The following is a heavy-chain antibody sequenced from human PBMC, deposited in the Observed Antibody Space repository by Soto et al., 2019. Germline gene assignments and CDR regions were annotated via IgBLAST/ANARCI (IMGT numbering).Heavy chain of an antibody. D-gene: IGHD2-2*01. V-gene: IGHV3-23*01. CDR2: VSARGGGT. J-gene: IGHJ6*02. CDR1: GFTFSSYA. CDR3: AKSSSRAHYYAMDV. Sequence: EVQLMESGGGLVQPGGSLRLSCAASGFTFSSYAMNWVRQAPGKGLEWVAGVSARGGGTSYADSVKGRFTISRDNSKDTLYLQMNSLRAEDTAVYYCAKSSSRAHYYAMDVWGQGTTVTVFS.